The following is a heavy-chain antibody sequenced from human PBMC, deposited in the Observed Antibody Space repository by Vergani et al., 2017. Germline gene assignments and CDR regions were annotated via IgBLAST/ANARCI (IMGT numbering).Heavy chain of an antibody. CDR1: GGSFSGYY. V-gene: IGHV4-34*01. CDR2: INHSGST. D-gene: IGHD6-6*01. J-gene: IGHJ4*02. CDR3: ARAGATTIAARLERIDY. Sequence: QVQLQQWGAGLLKPSETLSLTCAVYGGSFSGYYWSWIRQPPGKGLEWSGEINHSGSTNYTPSLKSRVTISVDTSKNQFSLKLSSVTAADTAVYYCARAGATTIAARLERIDYWGQGTLVTVSS.